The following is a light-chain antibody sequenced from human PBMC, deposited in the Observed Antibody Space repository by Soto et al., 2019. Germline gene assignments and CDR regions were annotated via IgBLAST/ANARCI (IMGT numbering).Light chain of an antibody. CDR3: AAGDDSLAWV. J-gene: IGLJ3*02. CDR1: SSNMRTNT. V-gene: IGLV1-44*01. CDR2: SND. Sequence: QSVLTQPPSASGTPGQTVSISCSGTSSNMRTNTVNWYQHLPGTAPKLIIYSNDQRPSGVPDRFSASKSGTSASLAINGLQSADEAVYYCAAGDDSLAWVFGGGTQLTVL.